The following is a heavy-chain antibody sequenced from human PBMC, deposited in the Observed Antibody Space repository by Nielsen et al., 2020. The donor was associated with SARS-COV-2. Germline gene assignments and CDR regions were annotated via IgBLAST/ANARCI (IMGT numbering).Heavy chain of an antibody. CDR1: GYTFTSYY. D-gene: IGHD1-26*01. J-gene: IGHJ4*02. CDR3: AREPRAPSSGKLFDY. Sequence: ASVKVSCKASGYTFTSYYMHWVRQAPGQGLEWMGIINPSGGSTSYAQKLQGRVTMTRDTSTSTVYMELSSLRSEDTAVYYCAREPRAPSSGKLFDYWGQGTLVTVSS. V-gene: IGHV1-46*01. CDR2: INPSGGST.